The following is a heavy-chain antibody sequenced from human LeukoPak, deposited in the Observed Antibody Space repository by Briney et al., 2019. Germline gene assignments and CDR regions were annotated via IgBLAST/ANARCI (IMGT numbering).Heavy chain of an antibody. D-gene: IGHD3-3*01. J-gene: IGHJ6*04. Sequence: ASVKVSCKASGYTFTSYGISWVRQAPGQGLEWMGWISAYNGNTNYAQKLQGRVTMTTDTSTSTAYMELRSLRSDDTAEYYCATAGITIFGVALPADVWGKGTTVTVSS. CDR2: ISAYNGNT. V-gene: IGHV1-18*01. CDR1: GYTFTSYG. CDR3: ATAGITIFGVALPADV.